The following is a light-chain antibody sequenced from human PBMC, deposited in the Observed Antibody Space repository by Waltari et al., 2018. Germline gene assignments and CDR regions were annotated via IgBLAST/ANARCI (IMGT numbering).Light chain of an antibody. CDR2: WAS. CDR3: QQYYTTPCT. V-gene: IGKV4-1*01. CDR1: QSVLSSTNRHNY. Sequence: DIVLTPSPDSLALSLGERATISCRSIQSVLSSTNRHNYLAWYQQRPVQPPKLLFYWASTRVSGVPDRFDGSGSGTDFTLTISSLQAEDLAVYYCQQYYTTPCTFGQGTRLEIK. J-gene: IGKJ2*02.